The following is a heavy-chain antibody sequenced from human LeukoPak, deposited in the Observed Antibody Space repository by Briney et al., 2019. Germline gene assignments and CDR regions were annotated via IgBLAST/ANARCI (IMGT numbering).Heavy chain of an antibody. Sequence: SETLSLTCAVYGGSFSGYYWSWIRQPPGKGLEWIGEINHSGSTNYYPSLKSRVTISVDTSKNQFSLRLSSVTAADTAVYYCAREEDYSNSGYWYFDLWGRGTLVTVSS. CDR2: INHSGST. J-gene: IGHJ2*01. CDR3: AREEDYSNSGYWYFDL. V-gene: IGHV4-34*01. D-gene: IGHD4-11*01. CDR1: GGSFSGYY.